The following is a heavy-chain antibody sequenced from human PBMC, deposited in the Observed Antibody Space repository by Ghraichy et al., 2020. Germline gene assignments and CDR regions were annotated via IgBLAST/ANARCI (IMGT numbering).Heavy chain of an antibody. Sequence: SETLSLTCTVSGGSISSYYWSWIRQPPGKGLEWIGYTYYSGSTNYNPSLKSRVTISVDTSKNQFSLKLSSVTAADTAVYYCASNLGYCSGGSCYEGYYYYYYMGVCGQETTVTVSS. CDR2: TYYSGST. J-gene: IGHJ6*03. D-gene: IGHD2-15*01. V-gene: IGHV4-59*01. CDR3: ASNLGYCSGGSCYEGYYYYYYMGV. CDR1: GGSISSYY.